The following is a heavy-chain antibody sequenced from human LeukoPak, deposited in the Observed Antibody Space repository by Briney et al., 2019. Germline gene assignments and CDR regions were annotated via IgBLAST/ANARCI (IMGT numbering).Heavy chain of an antibody. Sequence: GSSVKVSCKASGGTFSSYAISWVRQAPGQGLEWMGRIIPILGIANYAQKFQGRVTITADKSTSTAYMELSSLRSEDTAVYYCGPDCSSTSCHNWFDPWGQGTLVTVSS. CDR2: IIPILGIA. D-gene: IGHD2-2*01. V-gene: IGHV1-69*04. CDR3: GPDCSSTSCHNWFDP. J-gene: IGHJ5*02. CDR1: GGTFSSYA.